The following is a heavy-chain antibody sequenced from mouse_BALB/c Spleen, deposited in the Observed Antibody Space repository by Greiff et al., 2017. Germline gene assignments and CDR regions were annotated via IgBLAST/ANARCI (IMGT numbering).Heavy chain of an antibody. V-gene: IGHV1-69*02. J-gene: IGHJ2*01. Sequence: QVQLQQPGAELVRPGASVKLSCKASGYTFTSYWINWVKQRPGQGLEWIGNIYPSDSYTNYNQKFKDKATLTVDKSSSTAYMQLSSPTSEDSAVYYCTKWDRYDGDYWGQGTTLTVSS. CDR1: GYTFTSYW. D-gene: IGHD2-14*01. CDR2: IYPSDSYT. CDR3: TKWDRYDGDY.